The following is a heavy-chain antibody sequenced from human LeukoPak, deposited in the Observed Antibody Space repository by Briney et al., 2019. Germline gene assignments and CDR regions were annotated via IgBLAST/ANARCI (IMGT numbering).Heavy chain of an antibody. CDR3: ARVRDIVVVPAAIGAFDT. V-gene: IGHV4-59*01. CDR1: GGSISSYY. Sequence: SETLSLTCTVSGGSISSYYWSWIRQPPGKGLEWIGYIYYSGSTNYNPSLKSRVTISVDTSKNRFSLKLSSVTAADTAVYYCARVRDIVVVPAAIGAFDTWGQGTMVTVSS. J-gene: IGHJ3*02. D-gene: IGHD2-2*02. CDR2: IYYSGST.